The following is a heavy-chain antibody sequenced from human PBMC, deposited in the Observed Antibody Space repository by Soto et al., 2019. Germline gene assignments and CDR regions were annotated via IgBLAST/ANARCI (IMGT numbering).Heavy chain of an antibody. Sequence: PGESLHISCKGSGYSFTTYYISWVRQMPGKGLEWMGRIDPSDSYTKYSPSFQDHVTISADKSISTAFLQWSSLKASDTAMYYCATQTYGGVDDAFDLWGQGTMVTVSS. CDR1: GYSFTTYY. CDR3: ATQTYGGVDDAFDL. CDR2: IDPSDSYT. D-gene: IGHD4-17*01. V-gene: IGHV5-10-1*01. J-gene: IGHJ3*01.